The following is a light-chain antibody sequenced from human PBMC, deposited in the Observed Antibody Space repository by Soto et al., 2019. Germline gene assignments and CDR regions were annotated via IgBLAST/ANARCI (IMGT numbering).Light chain of an antibody. CDR1: QSISTY. CDR3: QQSYDTPAIT. J-gene: IGKJ5*01. CDR2: VAS. Sequence: DIQMTQSPSSLSASVGDRVTITCRASQSISTYLNWYQHKPGQAPKLLIYVASLLQSGVPSRFSGSGSGTDFTLNISGLQPEDFATYYCQQSYDTPAITFGQGTRLEIK. V-gene: IGKV1-39*01.